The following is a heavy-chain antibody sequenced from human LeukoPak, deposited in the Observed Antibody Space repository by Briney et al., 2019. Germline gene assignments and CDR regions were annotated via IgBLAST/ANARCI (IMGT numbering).Heavy chain of an antibody. Sequence: GGSLRLSCAASGFIFSDFYMSWIRQTPGKGLEWVSYITSTGYTEYTDSVKGRFTISRDNAKNSLYLQMNSLRAEDTAVYYCARDVIAVAGKGVWGQGTLVTVSS. V-gene: IGHV3-11*06. D-gene: IGHD6-19*01. CDR2: ITSTGYT. CDR1: GFIFSDFY. CDR3: ARDVIAVAGKGV. J-gene: IGHJ4*02.